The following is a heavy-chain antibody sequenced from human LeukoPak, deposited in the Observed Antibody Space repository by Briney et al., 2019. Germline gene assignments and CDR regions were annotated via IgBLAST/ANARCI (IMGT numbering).Heavy chain of an antibody. J-gene: IGHJ6*04. CDR2: ININSGGT. Sequence: GASVKVSCKASGFTFSGYYMHWVRQAPGQGLEWMGWININSGGTNYPQKFQGRVTMTRDTSISTAYMELSRLRSDDTAVYYCARDATRSWYITMVRGGEMDVWGKGTTVTISS. D-gene: IGHD3-10*01. CDR1: GFTFSGYY. CDR3: ARDATRSWYITMVRGGEMDV. V-gene: IGHV1-2*02.